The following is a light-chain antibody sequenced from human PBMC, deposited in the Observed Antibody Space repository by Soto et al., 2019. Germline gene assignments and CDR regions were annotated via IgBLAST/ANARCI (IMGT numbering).Light chain of an antibody. CDR3: QQSYSSPPWT. CDR1: QTISTW. J-gene: IGKJ1*01. CDR2: KAS. V-gene: IGKV1-5*03. Sequence: DIQMTQSPSTLSASVGDRVTITCRASQTISTWLAWYQQKPGQAPNLLIYKASNLQSGVPSRFSGSGSGRDFTLTISSLRPEDIATYFCQQSYSSPPWTFGQGTKVDIK.